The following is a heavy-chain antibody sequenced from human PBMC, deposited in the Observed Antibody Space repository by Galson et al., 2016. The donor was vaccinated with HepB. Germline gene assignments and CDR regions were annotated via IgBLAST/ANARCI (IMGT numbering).Heavy chain of an antibody. V-gene: IGHV3-11*01. Sequence: SLRLSCAASGFIVSDHYMSWVRQAPGKGLEWVSGIGGTHTATFYTDSVKGRFTVSRDNSKNTLYLQMSSLRAEDTAVYYCAKDSLSGDGRWRFDYWGQGTLVIVSS. CDR3: AKDSLSGDGRWRFDY. CDR2: IGGTHTAT. D-gene: IGHD2-21*02. CDR1: GFIVSDHY. J-gene: IGHJ4*02.